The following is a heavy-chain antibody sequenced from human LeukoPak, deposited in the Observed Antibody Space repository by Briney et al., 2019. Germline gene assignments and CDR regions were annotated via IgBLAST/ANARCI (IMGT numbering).Heavy chain of an antibody. D-gene: IGHD2-15*01. CDR1: GGSISSGDYS. J-gene: IGHJ4*02. CDR2: INHSGST. Sequence: PSETLSLTCTVSGGSISSGDYSWSWIRQPPGKGLEWIGEINHSGSTNYNPSLKSRVTISVGTSKNQFSLKLSSVTAADTAVYYCARGRGNRHDRPATVVVAAQLRRYFDYWGQGTLVTVSS. CDR3: ARGRGNRHDRPATVVVAAQLRRYFDY. V-gene: IGHV4-39*07.